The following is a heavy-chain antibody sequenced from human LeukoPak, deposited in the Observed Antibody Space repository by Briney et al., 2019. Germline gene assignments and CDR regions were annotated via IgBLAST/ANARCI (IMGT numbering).Heavy chain of an antibody. V-gene: IGHV4-31*03. J-gene: IGHJ4*02. CDR2: IYYSGST. CDR3: ARGKRVGYYFDY. CDR1: GGSISSGGYY. Sequence: PSQTLSPTCTVSGGSISSGGYYWSWIRQHPGKGLGWIGYIYYSGSTYYNPSLKSRVTISVDTSKNQFSLKLSSVTAADTAVYYCARGKRVGYYFDYWGQGTLVTVSS. D-gene: IGHD1-1*01.